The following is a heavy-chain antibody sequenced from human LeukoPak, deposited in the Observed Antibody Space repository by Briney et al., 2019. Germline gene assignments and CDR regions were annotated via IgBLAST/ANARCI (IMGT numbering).Heavy chain of an antibody. J-gene: IGHJ4*02. CDR2: ISGGGDST. CDR1: GFTFSSYA. D-gene: IGHD3-9*01. Sequence: GGSLRLSCAASGFTFSSYAMSWVRQAPGKGLEWVSAISGGGDSTYYADSVKGRFTISRDNSKNTLCLQMNSLRAEDTAVYYCAKRGDILTGYPSYYFDYWGQGTLVTVSS. V-gene: IGHV3-23*01. CDR3: AKRGDILTGYPSYYFDY.